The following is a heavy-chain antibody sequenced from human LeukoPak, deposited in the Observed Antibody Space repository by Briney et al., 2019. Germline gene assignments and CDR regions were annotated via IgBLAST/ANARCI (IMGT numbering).Heavy chain of an antibody. V-gene: IGHV3-64*01. D-gene: IGHD1-26*01. CDR1: GFTSSSYA. CDR2: ISRNGGST. Sequence: GGTLRLSCAASGFTSSSYAMHWVRQAPGKGLEYVSAISRNGGSTYYANSVKGRFTIARDNSKNTLYLQMVSLRAEDMAVYYCARVHSASYLHYFDYWGQGTLVTVSS. CDR3: ARVHSASYLHYFDY. J-gene: IGHJ4*02.